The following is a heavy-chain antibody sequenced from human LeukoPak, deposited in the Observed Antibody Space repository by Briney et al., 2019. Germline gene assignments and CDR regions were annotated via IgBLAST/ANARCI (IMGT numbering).Heavy chain of an antibody. CDR3: ARIGPQLSLGNWFDP. CDR2: IYYSGST. CDR1: GGSISSSSYY. D-gene: IGHD5-18*01. Sequence: SETLSLTCTVSGGSISSSSYYWGWIRQPPGKGLEWIGSIYYSGSTYYNPSLKSRVTISVDTSKNQFSLKLSSVTAADTAVYYCARIGPQLSLGNWFDPWGQGTLVTVSS. J-gene: IGHJ5*02. V-gene: IGHV4-39*01.